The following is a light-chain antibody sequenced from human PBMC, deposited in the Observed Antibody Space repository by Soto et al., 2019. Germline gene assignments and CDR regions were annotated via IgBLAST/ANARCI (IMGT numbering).Light chain of an antibody. CDR2: WAS. CDR1: QSVLYNSNKKNY. J-gene: IGKJ2*02. CDR3: QQYYTTLCT. V-gene: IGKV4-1*01. Sequence: DIVMTQSPASLAVSLGERATNNCKSSQSVLYNSNKKNYLAWYQQKPGQPPKLLIYWASTLESGVPDRFSGIESGTEFALTISSLQAEDVAVYYCQQYYTTLCTFGQGTKVEIK.